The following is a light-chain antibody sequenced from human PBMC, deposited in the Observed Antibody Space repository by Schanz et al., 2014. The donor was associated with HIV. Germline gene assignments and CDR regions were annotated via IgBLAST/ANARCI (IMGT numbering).Light chain of an antibody. Sequence: QSALTQPASVSGSPGQSITISCTGTSSDLGGYNYVSWYQQLPGKAPKLMIYDVTNRPSGVSNRFSGSKSGNTASLTISGLQAEDEADYYCSSYTRADTWVFGGGTKLTVL. CDR2: DVT. V-gene: IGLV2-14*03. CDR1: SSDLGGYNY. CDR3: SSYTRADTWV. J-gene: IGLJ3*02.